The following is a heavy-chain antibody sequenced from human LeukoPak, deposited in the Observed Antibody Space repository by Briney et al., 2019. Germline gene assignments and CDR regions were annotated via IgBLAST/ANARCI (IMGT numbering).Heavy chain of an antibody. CDR1: GFTFSSYG. J-gene: IGHJ4*02. Sequence: QPGRSLRLSCAASGFTFSSYGMHWVRQAPGKGLEWVAVISYDGSNKYYADSVKGRFTISRDNSKNTLYLQMNSLRAEDTAVYYCARGLRAVAEYRHCWGQGTLVTVSS. V-gene: IGHV3-30*03. CDR2: ISYDGSNK. CDR3: ARGLRAVAEYRHC. D-gene: IGHD6-19*01.